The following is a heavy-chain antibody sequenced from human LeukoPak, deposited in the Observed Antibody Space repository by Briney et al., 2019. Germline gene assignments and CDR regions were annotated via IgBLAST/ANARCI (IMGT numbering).Heavy chain of an antibody. CDR1: GGSISSSSYY. V-gene: IGHV4-39*01. CDR3: ARLVRGVIMFPDY. J-gene: IGHJ4*02. CDR2: IYYSGST. Sequence: PSETLSLTCTVSGGSISSSSYYWGWLRQPPGKGLEWIGSIYYSGSTYYNPSLKSRVTISVDTSKNQFSLKLSSVTAADTAVYYCARLVRGVIMFPDYWGQGTLVTVSS. D-gene: IGHD3-10*01.